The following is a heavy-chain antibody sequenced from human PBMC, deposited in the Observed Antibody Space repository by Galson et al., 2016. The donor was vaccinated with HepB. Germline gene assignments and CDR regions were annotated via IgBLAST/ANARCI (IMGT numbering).Heavy chain of an antibody. CDR1: GFTFSAYA. V-gene: IGHV3-23*01. CDR3: GKDPNGDYVGAHDM. J-gene: IGHJ3*02. Sequence: SLRLSCAASGFTFSAYAMRWARQVPGKGLEWVAGIGAGGSKTYYADSVRGRFIISRDNSENTLYLQVSGLRAEDTAIYYCGKDPNGDYVGAHDMWGHGTMVVVSS. D-gene: IGHD4-17*01. CDR2: IGAGGSKT.